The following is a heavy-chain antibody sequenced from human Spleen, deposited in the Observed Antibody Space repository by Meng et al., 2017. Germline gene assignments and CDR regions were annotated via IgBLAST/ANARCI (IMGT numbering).Heavy chain of an antibody. CDR3: AAYYYDTSGIDY. J-gene: IGHJ4*02. D-gene: IGHD3-22*01. CDR2: IKGDGSEK. V-gene: IGHV3-7*01. Sequence: ETLSLTCAASGFTFRSYWMTWVRQAPGKGLEWVANIKGDGSEKYYGDSVKGRFTISRDNPKNSLYLQMNSLRAEDTALYYCAAYYYDTSGIDYWGQGTLVTVSS. CDR1: GFTFRSYW.